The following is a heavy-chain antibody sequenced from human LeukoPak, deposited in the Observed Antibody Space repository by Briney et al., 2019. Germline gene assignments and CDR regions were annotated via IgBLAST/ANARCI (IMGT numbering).Heavy chain of an antibody. CDR3: ARRTYYYGSGISSEAFDI. J-gene: IGHJ3*02. CDR2: IYYSGST. CDR1: GGSISSSSYY. Sequence: SETLSLTCTVSGGSISSSSYYWGRIRQPPGKGLEWIGSIYYSGSTYYNPSLKSRVTISVDTSKNQFSLKLSSVTAADTAVYYCARRTYYYGSGISSEAFDIWGQGTMVTVSS. V-gene: IGHV4-39*01. D-gene: IGHD3-10*01.